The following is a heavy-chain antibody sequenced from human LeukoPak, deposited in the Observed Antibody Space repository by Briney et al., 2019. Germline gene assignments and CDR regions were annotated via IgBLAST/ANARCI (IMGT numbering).Heavy chain of an antibody. V-gene: IGHV4-34*01. CDR3: AIELSRLSYYYDSSGLDY. CDR1: GGSFSGYY. D-gene: IGHD3-22*01. Sequence: PSETLSLTCALYGGSFSGYYWSWIRQPPGKGLEWIGEINHSGSTNYNPSLKSRVTISVDTSKNQFSLKLSSVTAADTAVYYCAIELSRLSYYYDSSGLDYWRQGTLVTVSS. J-gene: IGHJ4*02. CDR2: INHSGST.